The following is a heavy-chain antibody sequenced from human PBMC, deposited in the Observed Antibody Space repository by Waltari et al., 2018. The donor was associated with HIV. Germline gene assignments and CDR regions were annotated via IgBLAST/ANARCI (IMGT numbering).Heavy chain of an antibody. Sequence: EVQLVESGGSLVQPGGSLRLSCTASGFPFTTYSFNWVRQPPGKGLEWSSYISSSGDTMYYADSVKGRFTISRDNAKNSLYLQMNSLGPEDTAVYYCASPAQAEGYWGQGTLVTVSS. J-gene: IGHJ4*02. D-gene: IGHD2-15*01. CDR3: ASPAQAEGY. CDR1: GFPFTTYS. CDR2: ISSSGDTM. V-gene: IGHV3-48*01.